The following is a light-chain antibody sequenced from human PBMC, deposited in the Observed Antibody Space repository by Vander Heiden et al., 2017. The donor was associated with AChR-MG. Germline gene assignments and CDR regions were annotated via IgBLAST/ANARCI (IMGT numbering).Light chain of an antibody. CDR2: DTS. CDR3: QQRLDWVT. CDR1: QSVSNY. J-gene: IGKJ5*01. Sequence: EIVLTQSPATLSLSPGERATLSCRASQSVSNYLAWYQQKPGQAPRLLIFDTSNRATGIPARFSGSGSGTDFTLTISSLEPEDFAVYYCQQRLDWVTFGQGTRLEIK. V-gene: IGKV3-11*01.